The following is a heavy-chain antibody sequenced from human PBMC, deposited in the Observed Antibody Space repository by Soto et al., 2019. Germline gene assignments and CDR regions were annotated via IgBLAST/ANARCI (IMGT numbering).Heavy chain of an antibody. D-gene: IGHD4-17*01. CDR2: IIPIFGTA. Sequence: SVKVSCKXSGGTFSSYAISWVRQAPGQGLEWMGGIIPIFGTANYAQKFQGRVTITADESTSTAYMELSSPRAEDTAVYYCAKGGTVTTAVDYYYSDMDVWGQGTTVTVSS. V-gene: IGHV1-69*13. J-gene: IGHJ6*02. CDR1: GGTFSSYA. CDR3: AKGGTVTTAVDYYYSDMDV.